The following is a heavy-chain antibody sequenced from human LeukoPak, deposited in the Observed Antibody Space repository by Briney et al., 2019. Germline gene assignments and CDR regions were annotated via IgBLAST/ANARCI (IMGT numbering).Heavy chain of an antibody. V-gene: IGHV3-48*03. CDR3: AILRAVADDY. J-gene: IGHJ4*02. D-gene: IGHD6-19*01. CDR1: GFTFSSYE. Sequence: GGSLRLSCSASGFTFSSYEMNWVRQAPGKGLEWVSYISSSGSTIYYADSVKGRFTISRDNAKNSLFLQMNSLRAEDTAIYYCAILRAVADDYWGQGTLVTVSS. CDR2: ISSSGSTI.